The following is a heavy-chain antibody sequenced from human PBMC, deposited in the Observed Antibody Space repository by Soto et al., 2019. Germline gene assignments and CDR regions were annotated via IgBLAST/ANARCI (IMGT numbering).Heavy chain of an antibody. V-gene: IGHV3-64D*06. D-gene: IGHD2-15*01. J-gene: IGHJ4*02. CDR3: VKQAHGLDGVAFDY. Sequence: GSLRLSCSASGFIFSESTIYWVRQVPGKGLEAISAVSTSGRSTYYADSVKDRFTISRDNSKNTLFLQMGSLRPEDTAIYYCVKQAHGLDGVAFDYWGQGTQVTVSS. CDR2: VSTSGRST. CDR1: GFIFSEST.